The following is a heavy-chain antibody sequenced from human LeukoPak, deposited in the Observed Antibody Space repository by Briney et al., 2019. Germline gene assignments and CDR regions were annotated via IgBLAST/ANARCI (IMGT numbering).Heavy chain of an antibody. CDR1: GGSISSYY. V-gene: IGHV4-59*01. CDR3: ARAGISGYDFNYYYYMDV. D-gene: IGHD5-12*01. Sequence: SETLSLTCTVSGGSISSYYCSWIRQPPGKGLEWIGYIYYSGSTNSNPSLKSRVTISVDTSKNQFSLKLSSVTAAGTAVYYCARAGISGYDFNYYYYMDVWGKGTTVTVSS. J-gene: IGHJ6*03. CDR2: IYYSGST.